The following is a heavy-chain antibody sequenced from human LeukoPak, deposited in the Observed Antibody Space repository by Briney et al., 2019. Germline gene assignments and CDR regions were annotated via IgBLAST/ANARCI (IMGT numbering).Heavy chain of an antibody. CDR3: ATYRQVLLPFES. V-gene: IGHV3-23*01. CDR2: IFPSGGEI. Sequence: GRSLRLSCAASGFTFSSYAMHWVRQPPGKGLEWVSSIFPSGGEIHYADSVRGRFTISRDNSKSTLSLQMNSLRAEDTAIYYCATYRQVLLPFESWGQGTLVTVSS. CDR1: GFTFSSYA. D-gene: IGHD2-8*02. J-gene: IGHJ4*02.